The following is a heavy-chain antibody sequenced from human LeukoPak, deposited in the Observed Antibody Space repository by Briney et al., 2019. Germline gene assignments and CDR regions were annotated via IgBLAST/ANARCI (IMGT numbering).Heavy chain of an antibody. Sequence: PGGSLRLSCAASGFTFSSYSMNWVRQAPGKGLERVSSISSSSSSYIYYADSVKGRFTISRDNAKNSLYLQMNSLRAEDTAVYYCAREMVAARYWGQGTLVTVSS. CDR3: AREMVAARY. D-gene: IGHD6-6*01. V-gene: IGHV3-21*01. CDR2: ISSSSSSYI. CDR1: GFTFSSYS. J-gene: IGHJ4*02.